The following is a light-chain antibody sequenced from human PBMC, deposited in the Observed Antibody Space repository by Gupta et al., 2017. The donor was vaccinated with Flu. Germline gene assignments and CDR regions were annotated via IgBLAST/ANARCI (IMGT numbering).Light chain of an antibody. Sequence: GKTITMPGTGDSVGGYFASCYQQKPAQAPILLIYGENNRHSGTPARFSGSNSGSTASLTITGAQADDEADYYCHSLETNNDYYVFGTGTKVTV. CDR1: SVGGYF. CDR2: GEN. V-gene: IGLV3-19*01. J-gene: IGLJ1*01. CDR3: HSLETNNDYYV.